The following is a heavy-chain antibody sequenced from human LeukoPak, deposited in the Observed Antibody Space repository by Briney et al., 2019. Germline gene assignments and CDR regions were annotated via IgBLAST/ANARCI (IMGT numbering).Heavy chain of an antibody. V-gene: IGHV1-18*01. Sequence: ASVTVSCKASGYSFNSYGMSWVRQAPGQGLEWMGWISAFNSNTRYGQKAQGRVTMTTDTSTSTAYMELRSLRSDDTAVYYCARDFSSGWPNFDYWGQGTLVTVSS. CDR1: GYSFNSYG. D-gene: IGHD3-3*01. CDR3: ARDFSSGWPNFDY. CDR2: ISAFNSNT. J-gene: IGHJ4*02.